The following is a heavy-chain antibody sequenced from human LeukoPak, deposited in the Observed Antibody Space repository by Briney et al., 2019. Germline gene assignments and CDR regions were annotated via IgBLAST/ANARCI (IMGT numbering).Heavy chain of an antibody. CDR2: IKQDASEQ. CDR1: GFTFSHYY. J-gene: IGHJ3*02. D-gene: IGHD2-2*01. V-gene: IGHV3-7*01. Sequence: GGSLTLSCAASGFTFSHYYMSWVRQAPGKGLEWVANIKQDASEQFYLDSVKGRFTISRDNAKNALYLQMHSLRVEDTAVYYCARESIVVVPSTMDDASDIWGQGTMVTVSS. CDR3: ARESIVVVPSTMDDASDI.